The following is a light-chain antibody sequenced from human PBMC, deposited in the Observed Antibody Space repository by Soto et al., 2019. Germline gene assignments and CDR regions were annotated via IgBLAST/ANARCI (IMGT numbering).Light chain of an antibody. CDR3: AAWDDSLNAVV. CDR1: SSNIGNNA. V-gene: IGLV1-36*01. CDR2: YDD. Sequence: QTVVTQPPSVSEAPRQRVTISCSGSSSNIGNNAVNWYQQLPGKAPKLLIYYDDLLPSGVSDRFSGSKSGTSASLAISGLQSDDEADYYCAAWDDSLNAVVFGGGTKLTVL. J-gene: IGLJ2*01.